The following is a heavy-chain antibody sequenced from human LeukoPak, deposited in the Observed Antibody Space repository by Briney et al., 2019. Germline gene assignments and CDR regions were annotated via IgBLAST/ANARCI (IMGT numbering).Heavy chain of an antibody. D-gene: IGHD5-18*01. CDR2: ISSSSSYI. J-gene: IGHJ4*02. CDR1: GFTFSSYS. V-gene: IGHV3-21*01. Sequence: GGSLRLSCAASGFTFSSYSMTWVRQAPGKGLEWVSSISSSSSYIYYADSVKGRFTISRDNAKNSLYLQMNSLRAEDTAVYYCARDGIQLWFDYWGQGTLVTVSS. CDR3: ARDGIQLWFDY.